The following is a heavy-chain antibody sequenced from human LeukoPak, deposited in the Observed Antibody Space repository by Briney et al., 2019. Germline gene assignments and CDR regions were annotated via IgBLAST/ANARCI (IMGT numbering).Heavy chain of an antibody. J-gene: IGHJ5*02. V-gene: IGHV4-39*01. CDR1: GGSISSSSYY. CDR3: AGRGAARANNWFDP. Sequence: SETLSLTCTVSGGSISSSSYYWAWIRQPPGKGLEWIGSIYYSGTTYYNPSLKSRVTISVDTSKNQFSLNLSSVTAADTAVYYCAGRGAARANNWFDPWGQGTLVTVSS. CDR2: IYYSGTT. D-gene: IGHD6-6*01.